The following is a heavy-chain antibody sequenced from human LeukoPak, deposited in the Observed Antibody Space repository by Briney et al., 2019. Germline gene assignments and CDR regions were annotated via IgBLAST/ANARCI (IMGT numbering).Heavy chain of an antibody. CDR3: TTDPPGGTDY. CDR2: IKRQIDGGTT. Sequence: GGSLRLSCAASGFRFSSHWMSWVRQAPGKGLEWVARIKRQIDGGTTDYAAPVKGRFTISRDDSKNTLYLQMNSLKIEDTAVYYCTTDPPGGTDYWGQGTLVTVFS. D-gene: IGHD1-1*01. J-gene: IGHJ4*02. V-gene: IGHV3-15*01. CDR1: GFRFSSHW.